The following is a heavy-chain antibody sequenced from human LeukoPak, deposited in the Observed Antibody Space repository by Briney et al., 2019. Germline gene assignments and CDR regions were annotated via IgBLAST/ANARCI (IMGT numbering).Heavy chain of an antibody. Sequence: PSETLSLTCTVSGGSISSYYWSWIRQPPGKGLEWIGYIYYSGSTNYNPSLKSRVTISVDTSKNQFSLKLSSVTAADTAVYYCARESGSIFGVVYAFDIWGQGTMVIVSS. CDR3: ARESGSIFGVVYAFDI. CDR2: IYYSGST. J-gene: IGHJ3*02. CDR1: GGSISSYY. D-gene: IGHD3-3*01. V-gene: IGHV4-59*01.